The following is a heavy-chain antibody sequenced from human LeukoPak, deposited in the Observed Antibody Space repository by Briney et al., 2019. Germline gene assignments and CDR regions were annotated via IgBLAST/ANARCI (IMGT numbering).Heavy chain of an antibody. J-gene: IGHJ3*02. CDR1: GYTFTSYG. CDR2: ISAYNGNT. D-gene: IGHD6-19*01. CDR3: ARGDSSGWPPAPSDAFDI. Sequence: ASVKVSCKASGYTFTSYGISWVRRAPGQGLEWMGWISAYNGNTNYAQKLQGRVTMTTDTSTSTAYMELRSLRSDDTAVYYCARGDSSGWPPAPSDAFDIWGQGTMVTVSS. V-gene: IGHV1-18*01.